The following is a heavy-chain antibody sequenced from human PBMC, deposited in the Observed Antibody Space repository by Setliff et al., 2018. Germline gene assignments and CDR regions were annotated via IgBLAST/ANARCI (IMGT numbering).Heavy chain of an antibody. J-gene: IGHJ4*02. CDR2: IYYTGSP. D-gene: IGHD5-12*01. Sequence: SETLSLTCTVSGGSISGYYWSWIRQPPGKGLEWIGNIYYTGSPSYSPSLRSRGTISVDTSKNKFSLSLSSVTAADTAVYHCARGGYNGYAVFDDWGQGALVTVSS. CDR3: ARGGYNGYAVFDD. V-gene: IGHV4-59*01. CDR1: GGSISGYY.